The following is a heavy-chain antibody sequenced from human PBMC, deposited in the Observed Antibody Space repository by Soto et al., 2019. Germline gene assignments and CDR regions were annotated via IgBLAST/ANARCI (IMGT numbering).Heavy chain of an antibody. CDR1: GYSIGTGYY. CDR3: EGDLSRAWFFY. J-gene: IGHJ4*02. D-gene: IGHD6-19*01. CDR2: VHHSGTT. Sequence: PSETLSLTCAVSGYSIGTGYYWGWVRQPPGKGLEWIATVHHSGTTEYNPSLRSRITMSVDTSKNQFSLKLTSVTAAGTAVYYCEGDLSRAWFFYWGQGSLVTVSS. V-gene: IGHV4-38-2*02.